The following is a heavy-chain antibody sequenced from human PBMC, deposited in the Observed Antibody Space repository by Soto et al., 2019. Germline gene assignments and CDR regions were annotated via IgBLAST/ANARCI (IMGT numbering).Heavy chain of an antibody. D-gene: IGHD2-2*01. CDR2: IFYSGST. CDR3: AGGRLGYCSSSSCYWFDP. CDR1: GGSISSGDYY. Sequence: SETLSRTCTVSGGSISSGDYYWSWIRQPPGKGLEWVAYIFYSGSTYYNPSLKSRVTISVDTSKNQFSLKLSSVTAADTAVYYCAGGRLGYCSSSSCYWFDPWGQGTRVTVSS. J-gene: IGHJ5*02. V-gene: IGHV4-30-4*01.